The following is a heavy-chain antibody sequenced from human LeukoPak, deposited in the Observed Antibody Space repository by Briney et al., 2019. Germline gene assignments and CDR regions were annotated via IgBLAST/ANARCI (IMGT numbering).Heavy chain of an antibody. Sequence: PSEPPSLARGVYCWAFSGFLLNWIPQVPGNGPELIGEIHHSGSSHYNPSLKSRVTISVDTSKNQFSLKLSSVTAADTAVYYCARDARPFLLYYYDSSGYSSDAFDIWGQGTMVTVST. CDR2: IHHSGSS. D-gene: IGHD3-22*01. CDR3: ARDARPFLLYYYDSSGYSSDAFDI. V-gene: IGHV4-34*01. J-gene: IGHJ3*02. CDR1: CWAFSGFL.